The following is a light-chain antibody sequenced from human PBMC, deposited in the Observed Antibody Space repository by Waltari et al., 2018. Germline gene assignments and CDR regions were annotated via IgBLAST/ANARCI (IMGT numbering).Light chain of an antibody. Sequence: QSALTQPASVSGSLGQSITISCTVTSSDIGIYNYVSCYQQHPGKAPKLLIYDVSNRPSGVSNRFSGSKSGNTASLTISGLQSEDEADYYCTSFSSDSTPLVFGTGTRVTV. CDR2: DVS. CDR3: TSFSSDSTPLV. V-gene: IGLV2-14*03. CDR1: SSDIGIYNY. J-gene: IGLJ1*01.